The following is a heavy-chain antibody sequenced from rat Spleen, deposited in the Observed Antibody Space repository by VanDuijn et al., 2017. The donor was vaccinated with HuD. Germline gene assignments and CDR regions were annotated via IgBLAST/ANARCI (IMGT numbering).Heavy chain of an antibody. V-gene: IGHV2-47*01. D-gene: IGHD2-2*01. CDR2: ISSGGST. J-gene: IGHJ3*01. CDR1: GLSLSSNS. Sequence: QVQLKESGPGLAQPSQTLSLTCTVSGLSLSSNSVTWIRQPPGKGLDWMGVISSGGSTYYNSAPKSRLSISRDTSKIQVFLKMKSLQTEDTAMYFCARRGGGGYFDYWGQGTLVTVSS. CDR3: ARRGGGGYFDY.